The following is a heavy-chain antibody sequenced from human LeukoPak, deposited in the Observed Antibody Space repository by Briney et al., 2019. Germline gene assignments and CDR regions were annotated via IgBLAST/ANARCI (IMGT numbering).Heavy chain of an antibody. J-gene: IGHJ4*02. D-gene: IGHD1-26*01. CDR1: GGTFSSYA. CDR2: IIPIFGTA. CDR3: ARGVGATFANFDY. V-gene: IGHV1-69*05. Sequence: ASVKVSCKASGGTFSSYALSWVRQAPGQGLEWMGGIIPIFGTANYAQKFQGRVTITTDESTSTAYMELSSLRSEDTAVYYCARGVGATFANFDYWGQGTLVTVSS.